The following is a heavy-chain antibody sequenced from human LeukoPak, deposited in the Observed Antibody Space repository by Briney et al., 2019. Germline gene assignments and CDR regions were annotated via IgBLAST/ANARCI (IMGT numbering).Heavy chain of an antibody. CDR1: GGSFSGYY. CDR2: INHSGST. J-gene: IGHJ6*02. D-gene: IGHD6-13*01. V-gene: IGHV4-34*01. Sequence: PSETLSLTCAVYGGSFSGYYWSLIRQPPGKGLEWIGEINHSGSTNYNPSLKSRVTISVDTSKNQFSLKLSSVTAADTAVYYCASVGRSSSWFYYGMDVWGQGTTVTVSS. CDR3: ASVGRSSSWFYYGMDV.